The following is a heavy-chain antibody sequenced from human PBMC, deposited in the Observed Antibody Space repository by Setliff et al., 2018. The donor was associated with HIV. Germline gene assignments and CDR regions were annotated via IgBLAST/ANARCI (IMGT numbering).Heavy chain of an antibody. J-gene: IGHJ6*03. V-gene: IGHV4-34*01. CDR3: ARGTLVVPDARDYYYYLDV. CDR1: GGSFSGYY. Sequence: PSETLSLTCAVYGGSFSGYYWTWIRQPPGKGLEWIGEINHSGRTNDNPSLESRLTISVDTSKNQFSLRLRSVTAADSAIYYCARGTLVVPDARDYYYYLDVWGQGNTVTVSS. D-gene: IGHD2-2*01. CDR2: INHSGRT.